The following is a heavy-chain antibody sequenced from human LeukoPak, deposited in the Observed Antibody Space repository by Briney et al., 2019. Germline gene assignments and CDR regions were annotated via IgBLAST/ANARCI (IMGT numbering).Heavy chain of an antibody. CDR2: ISGSGGST. J-gene: IGHJ4*02. D-gene: IGHD2-8*01. V-gene: IGHV3-23*01. Sequence: GGSLRLSCAASGFTFSSYAMSWVRQAPGKGLEWVSAISGSGGSTYYADSVKGRFTISRDNSKNTLYLQMNSLRAEDTAVYYCAKEGDIVLMVYAPVDFDYWGPGTLVTVSS. CDR3: AKEGDIVLMVYAPVDFDY. CDR1: GFTFSSYA.